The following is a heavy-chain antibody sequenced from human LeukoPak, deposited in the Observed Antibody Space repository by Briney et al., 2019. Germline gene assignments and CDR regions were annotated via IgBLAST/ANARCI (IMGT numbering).Heavy chain of an antibody. CDR3: AGGYPGGV. J-gene: IGHJ6*04. CDR2: ISGSSSTI. CDR1: GFTFSSYS. V-gene: IGHV3-48*01. Sequence: GGSLRLSCAASGFTFSSYSMNWVRQAPGKGLEWVSYISGSSSTIYYADSVKGRFTISRDYAKNSLYLQMNSLRVEDTAVYYCAGGYPGGVWGRGTPVFVSS. D-gene: IGHD1-14*01.